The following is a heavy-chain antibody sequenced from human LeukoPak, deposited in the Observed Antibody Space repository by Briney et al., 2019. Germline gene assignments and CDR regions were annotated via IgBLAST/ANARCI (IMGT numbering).Heavy chain of an antibody. CDR3: ARDGEVDLDY. J-gene: IGHJ4*02. Sequence: GGSLRLSCEASGFTFSSYSMNWVRQAPGKGLEWVSYISGSSSTIYYADSVTGRFTIIRDNANNSLHLQINSLRAEDTAVYYCARDGEVDLDYWGQGTLVTVSS. CDR2: ISGSSSTI. D-gene: IGHD2-2*01. CDR1: GFTFSSYS. V-gene: IGHV3-48*01.